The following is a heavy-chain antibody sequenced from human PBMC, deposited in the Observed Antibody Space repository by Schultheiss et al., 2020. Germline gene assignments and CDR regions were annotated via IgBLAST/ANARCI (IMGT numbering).Heavy chain of an antibody. Sequence: GSLRLSCAASGFTFSSYAMNWVRQTPGKGLEWVSSISTLSSYIFYADSVKGRFTISRDNAKNSLSLQMNNLRVEDTAVYYCAKGTQEYCTVETCYPLDYWGQGTLVTVSS. CDR3: AKGTQEYCTVETCYPLDY. CDR1: GFTFSSYA. V-gene: IGHV3-21*04. CDR2: ISTLSSYI. J-gene: IGHJ4*02. D-gene: IGHD2-8*02.